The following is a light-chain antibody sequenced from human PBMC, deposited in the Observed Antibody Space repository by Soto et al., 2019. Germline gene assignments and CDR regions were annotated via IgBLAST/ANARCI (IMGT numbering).Light chain of an antibody. CDR3: QQYNSYRT. CDR1: QSISSW. V-gene: IGKV1-5*03. J-gene: IGKJ1*01. Sequence: DIQMTQSPSTPSASVGDRVTITCRASQSISSWLAWYQQKPGKAPKLLIYKASSLESGVPSRFSGSGSGTEFTLTISSLQHDDFATYYCQQYNSYRTFGQGTKV. CDR2: KAS.